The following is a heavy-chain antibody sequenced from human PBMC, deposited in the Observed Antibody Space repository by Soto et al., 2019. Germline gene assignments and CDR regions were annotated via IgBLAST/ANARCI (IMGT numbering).Heavy chain of an antibody. Sequence: QVQLQESGPGLVKPSQTLSLTCTVSGGSISSGGYYWSWIRQHPGKGLEWIGYIYYSGSTYYNPSLKSRVTISVDTSKNQFSLKLSSVTAADTAVYYCARDVHGPTIFGVVHYGMDVWGQGTTVTVSS. J-gene: IGHJ6*02. CDR1: GGSISSGGYY. D-gene: IGHD3-3*01. CDR2: IYYSGST. CDR3: ARDVHGPTIFGVVHYGMDV. V-gene: IGHV4-31*03.